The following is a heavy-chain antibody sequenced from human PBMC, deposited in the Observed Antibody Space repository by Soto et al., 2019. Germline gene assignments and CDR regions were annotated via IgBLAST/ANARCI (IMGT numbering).Heavy chain of an antibody. CDR1: GGTFRSYA. V-gene: IGHV1-69*01. D-gene: IGHD3-10*01. J-gene: IGHJ2*01. CDR3: ASTPRRVRGVPGWYFDL. Sequence: QVQLVQSGAAVKNPGSSVKVSCKASGGTFRSYALSWVRQAPGQGLEWMGGIIPMFGTANYAQKFQGRVTMTADESTSTAYMELSSLRSEDTAVYYCASTPRRVRGVPGWYFDLWGRGTMVTVSS. CDR2: IIPMFGTA.